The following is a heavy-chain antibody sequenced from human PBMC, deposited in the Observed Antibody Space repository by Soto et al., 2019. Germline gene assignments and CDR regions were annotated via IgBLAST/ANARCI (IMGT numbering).Heavy chain of an antibody. V-gene: IGHV3-9*01. CDR1: GFTFDDYA. D-gene: IGHD6-19*01. CDR2: ISWNSGSI. J-gene: IGHJ4*02. Sequence: EVQLVESGGGLVQPGRSLRVSCAASGFTFDDYAMHWVRQAPGKGLEGVSGISWNSGSIGYADSVKGRFNISRDNAKNSLYLEMNSLRAEDSALYYCAKGESSAVAGNCYFDYWGQGTLVTVSS. CDR3: AKGESSAVAGNCYFDY.